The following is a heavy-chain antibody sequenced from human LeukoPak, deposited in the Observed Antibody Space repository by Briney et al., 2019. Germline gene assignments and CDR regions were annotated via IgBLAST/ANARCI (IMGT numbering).Heavy chain of an antibody. J-gene: IGHJ4*02. CDR2: ISSSSSYI. CDR1: GFTFSGYS. V-gene: IGHV3-21*01. Sequence: GGSLRLSCAASGFTFSGYSMNWVRQAPGKGLEWVSSISSSSSYIYYADSVKGRFTISRDNAKNSLYLQMNSLRAEDTAVYYCARDRGYYDSSGYTPIDYWGQGTLVTVSS. CDR3: ARDRGYYDSSGYTPIDY. D-gene: IGHD3-22*01.